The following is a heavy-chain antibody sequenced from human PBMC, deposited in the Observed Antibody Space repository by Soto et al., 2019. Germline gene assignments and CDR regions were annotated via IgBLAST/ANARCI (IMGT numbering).Heavy chain of an antibody. Sequence: PSETLSLTCAVYGGSFSGYYWNWIRQPPVKGLEWIGEIDHSGYTNYNPSLKSRVTISVDTSKNQFSLRLTSVTAADTAVYYCARVRDWFDPWGQGTLVTVS. CDR2: IDHSGYT. CDR1: GGSFSGYY. D-gene: IGHD3-3*01. V-gene: IGHV4-34*01. CDR3: ARVRDWFDP. J-gene: IGHJ5*02.